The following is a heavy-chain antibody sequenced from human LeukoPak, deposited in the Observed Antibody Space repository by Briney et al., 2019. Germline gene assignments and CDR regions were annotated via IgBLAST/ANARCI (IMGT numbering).Heavy chain of an antibody. J-gene: IGHJ4*02. D-gene: IGHD6-13*01. CDR2: IGGSGGAK. V-gene: IGHV3-23*01. CDR3: AKDSNSWYFPDY. Sequence: SGGSLRLSCAASGFTFSSYSMNWVRQAPGKGLEWVSSIGGSGGAKYYADSIKGRFTISRDNSKNTLYLQMDSLRAEDTAVYYCAKDSNSWYFPDYWGQGTLVTVSS. CDR1: GFTFSSYS.